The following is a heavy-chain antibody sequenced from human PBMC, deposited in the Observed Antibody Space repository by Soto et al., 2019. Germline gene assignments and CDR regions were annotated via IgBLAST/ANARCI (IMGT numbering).Heavy chain of an antibody. J-gene: IGHJ4*02. CDR3: AMEREAHNSFVF. Sequence: ASVKVSCKASGGTFSSYAISWVRQAPGQGLEWMGGIIPIFGTANYAQKFQGRVTITADESTSTAYMELSSLRSEDTAVYYCAMEREAHNSFVFWCQGTLVSGFS. CDR1: GGTFSSYA. V-gene: IGHV1-69*13. CDR2: IIPIFGTA. D-gene: IGHD1-1*01.